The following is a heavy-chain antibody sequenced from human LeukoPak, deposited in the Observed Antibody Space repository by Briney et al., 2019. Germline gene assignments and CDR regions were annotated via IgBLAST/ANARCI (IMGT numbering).Heavy chain of an antibody. CDR3: ARDVIPPGSGSSQPAGRYFDY. J-gene: IGHJ4*02. CDR1: GGTFSSYA. V-gene: IGHV1-69*05. CDR2: IIPIFGTA. D-gene: IGHD3-10*01. Sequence: SVKVSCKASGGTFSSYAISWVRQAPGQGLEWMGGIIPIFGTANYAQKFQGRVTITTDESTSTAYMELSSLRSEDTAVYYCARDVIPPGSGSSQPAGRYFDYWGQGTLVTVSS.